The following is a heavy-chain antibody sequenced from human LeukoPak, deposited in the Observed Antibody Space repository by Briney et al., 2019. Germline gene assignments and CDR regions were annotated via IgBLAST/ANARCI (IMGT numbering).Heavy chain of an antibody. CDR1: GGSISSSSSY. V-gene: IGHV4-39*07. CDR3: ARSTAHYYDSSGYAFDY. CDR2: MYYSGST. J-gene: IGHJ4*02. D-gene: IGHD3-22*01. Sequence: SETLSLTCTVSGGSISSSSSYWGWIRQPPGKGLEWIGTMYYSGSTNYNPSLKSRVTISVDTSKNQFSLKLSSVTAADTAVYYCARSTAHYYDSSGYAFDYWGQGTLVTVSS.